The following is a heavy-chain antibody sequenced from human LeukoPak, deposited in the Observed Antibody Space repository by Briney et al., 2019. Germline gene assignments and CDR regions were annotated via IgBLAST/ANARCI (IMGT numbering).Heavy chain of an antibody. J-gene: IGHJ5*02. CDR1: GYTFTGYY. Sequence: GASVKVSCKASGYTFTGYYMHWVRQAPGQGLEWMGWINPNSGGTNYAQKFQGRVTITTDESTSTAYMELSSLRSEDTAVYYCARVKAAAGTLIWFDPWGQGTLVTVSS. CDR3: ARVKAAAGTLIWFDP. CDR2: INPNSGGT. D-gene: IGHD6-13*01. V-gene: IGHV1-2*02.